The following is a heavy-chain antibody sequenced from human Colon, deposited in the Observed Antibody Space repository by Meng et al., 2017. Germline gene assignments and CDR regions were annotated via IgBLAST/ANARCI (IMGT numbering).Heavy chain of an antibody. J-gene: IGHJ4*02. Sequence: QVLLVGSGGGGVKPGGSLRISCAASEFIFSDYYMAWIRQTPGKGLEWVSYISTTGSIAYYADSVKGRFTISRDNAKNSVYLQMNSLRAEDTAVYYCATTGSRSSGSWGQGTLVTVSS. D-gene: IGHD3-22*01. CDR3: ATTGSRSSGS. CDR1: EFIFSDYY. V-gene: IGHV3-11*01. CDR2: ISTTGSIA.